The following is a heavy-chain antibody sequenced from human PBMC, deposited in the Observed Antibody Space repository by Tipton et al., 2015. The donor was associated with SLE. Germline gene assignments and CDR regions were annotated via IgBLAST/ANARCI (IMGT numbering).Heavy chain of an antibody. V-gene: IGHV4-59*01. J-gene: IGHJ4*02. CDR2: IYYSGST. CDR1: GGSISSYY. D-gene: IGHD1-26*01. CDR3: ARGELGASYYFDH. Sequence: TLSLTCTVSGGSISSYYWSWIRQPPGKGLEWIGYIYYSGSTNYNPSLKSRVTISVDMSKNQFSLKLSSVTAADTAVYYCARGELGASYYFDHWGQGTLVTVSS.